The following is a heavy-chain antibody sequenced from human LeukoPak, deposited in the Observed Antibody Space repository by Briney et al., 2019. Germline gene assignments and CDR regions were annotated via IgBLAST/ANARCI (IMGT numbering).Heavy chain of an antibody. Sequence: ASVKVSCKASGYTFTSYAMNWVRQAPGQGLEWMGWINTNTGNPTYAQGFTGRFVFSLDTSVSTAYLQISSLKAEDTAVYYCAREYFSSGYYVRRWDYWGQGTLVTVSS. CDR3: AREYFSSGYYVRRWDY. J-gene: IGHJ4*02. CDR1: GYTFTSYA. V-gene: IGHV7-4-1*02. D-gene: IGHD3-22*01. CDR2: INTNTGNP.